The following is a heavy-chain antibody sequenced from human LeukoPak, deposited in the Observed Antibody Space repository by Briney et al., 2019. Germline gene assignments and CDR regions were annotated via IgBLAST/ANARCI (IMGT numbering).Heavy chain of an antibody. D-gene: IGHD3-3*01. J-gene: IGHJ5*02. CDR2: IYYSGST. V-gene: IGHV4-31*03. CDR1: SGSISSGGYY. CDR3: ARENKDFWSGYPNWFDP. Sequence: SETLSLTCTVSSGSISSGGYYWSWIRQHPGKGLEWIGYIYYSGSTYYNPSLKSRVTISVDTSKNQFSLKLSSVTAADTAVYYCARENKDFWSGYPNWFDPWGQGTLVTVSS.